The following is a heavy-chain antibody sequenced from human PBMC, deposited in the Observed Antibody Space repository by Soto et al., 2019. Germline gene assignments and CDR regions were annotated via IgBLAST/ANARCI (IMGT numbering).Heavy chain of an antibody. CDR2: INHSGST. CDR3: ARGGYYYGSGSYYGY. CDR1: GGSFSGYY. D-gene: IGHD3-10*01. J-gene: IGHJ4*02. V-gene: IGHV4-34*01. Sequence: SETLSLTCAVYGGSFSGYYWSWIRQPPGKGLEWIGEINHSGSTDYNPSLKSRVTISVDTSKNQFSLKLSSVTAADTAVYYCARGGYYYGSGSYYGYWGQGTLVTVSS.